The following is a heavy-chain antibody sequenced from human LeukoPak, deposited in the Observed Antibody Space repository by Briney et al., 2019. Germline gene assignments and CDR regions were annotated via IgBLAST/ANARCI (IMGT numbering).Heavy chain of an antibody. Sequence: GRSLRLSCAASGFTFDDYAMHWVRQAPGKGLEWVSGISWNSGSIGYADSVKGRFTISRDNAKNSLYLQMNGLRAEDMALYYCAKALLRGYCSGGSCHPFDYWGQGTLVTVSS. CDR2: ISWNSGSI. CDR1: GFTFDDYA. CDR3: AKALLRGYCSGGSCHPFDY. J-gene: IGHJ4*02. V-gene: IGHV3-9*03. D-gene: IGHD2-15*01.